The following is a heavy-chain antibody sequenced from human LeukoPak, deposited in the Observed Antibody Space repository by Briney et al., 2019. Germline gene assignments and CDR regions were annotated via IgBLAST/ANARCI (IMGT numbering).Heavy chain of an antibody. CDR2: IIPIFGTA. V-gene: IGHV1-69*06. J-gene: IGHJ4*02. CDR1: GGTFSSYA. CDR3: AGGRYVQLWFGDY. Sequence: GASVKVSCKASGGTFSSYAISWVRQAPGQGLEWMGGIIPIFGTANYAQRFQGRVTITADKSTSTAYMELSSLRSEDTAVYYCAGGRYVQLWFGDYWGQGTLVTVSS. D-gene: IGHD5-18*01.